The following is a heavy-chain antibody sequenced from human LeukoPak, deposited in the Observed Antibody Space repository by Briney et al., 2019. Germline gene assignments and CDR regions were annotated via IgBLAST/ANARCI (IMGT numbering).Heavy chain of an antibody. CDR2: ISGSGGTT. J-gene: IGHJ3*02. D-gene: IGHD5-24*01. V-gene: IGHV3-23*01. CDR3: AKGDGYNSAFDI. Sequence: GGSLRHSRAASGLTLSSYAMSWVPQAPRKGLEWVSGISGSGGTTYYADSVKGRLSISRDNSKNTLYLQMNSLRVEDTAVYYCAKGDGYNSAFDIWGQGTMVTVSS. CDR1: GLTLSSYA.